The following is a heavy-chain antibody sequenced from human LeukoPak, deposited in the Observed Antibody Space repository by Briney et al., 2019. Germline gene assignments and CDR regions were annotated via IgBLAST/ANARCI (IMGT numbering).Heavy chain of an antibody. V-gene: IGHV1-2*02. Sequence: ASVKVSCKASGYTFTGYYMHWGRQAPGQGLEWMGWINPNSGGTNYAQKLQGRVTMTRDTSISTAYMELSRLRSDDTAVYYCASELAAWYYYDSSGSQTDYWGQGTLVTVSS. CDR3: ASELAAWYYYDSSGSQTDY. CDR1: GYTFTGYY. J-gene: IGHJ4*02. D-gene: IGHD3-22*01. CDR2: INPNSGGT.